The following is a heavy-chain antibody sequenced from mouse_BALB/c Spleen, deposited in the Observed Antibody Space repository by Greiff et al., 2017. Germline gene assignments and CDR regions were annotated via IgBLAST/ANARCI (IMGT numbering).Heavy chain of an antibody. CDR2: IYPGNVNT. V-gene: IGHV1S56*01. J-gene: IGHJ4*01. Sequence: QVQLKQSGPELVKPGASVRISCKASGYTFTSYYIHWVKQRPGQGLEWIGWIYPGNVNTKYNEKFKGKATLTADKSSSTAYMQLSSLTSEDSAVYFCARSAWDYWGQGTSVTVSS. CDR1: GYTFTSYY. D-gene: IGHD6-1*01. CDR3: ARSAWDY.